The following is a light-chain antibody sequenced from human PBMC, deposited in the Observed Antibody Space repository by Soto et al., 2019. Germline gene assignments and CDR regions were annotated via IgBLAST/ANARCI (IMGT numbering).Light chain of an antibody. V-gene: IGLV2-8*01. CDR1: SSDVGGYNY. CDR3: GAWDGSLSVGV. CDR2: EVS. J-gene: IGLJ3*02. Sequence: QSALTQPPSASGSPGQSVTISCTGTSSDVGGYNYVSWYQQHPGKAPKLMIYEVSKRPSGIPDRFSGSKSGTSATLGITGLQTGDEADYYCGAWDGSLSVGVFGGGTKLTVL.